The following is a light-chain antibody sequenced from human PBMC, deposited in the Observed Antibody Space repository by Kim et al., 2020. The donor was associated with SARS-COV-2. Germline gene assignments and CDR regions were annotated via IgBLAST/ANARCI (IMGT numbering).Light chain of an antibody. Sequence: QSALTQPRSVSGSPEQSVTISCTGTSSDVGGYNYVSWYQQHPGKAPKLMIYDVTERPSGVPDRFSGSKSGNTASLTISGLQAEDEADYYCCSYAGSPPYVFGTGTKVTVL. CDR1: SSDVGGYNY. J-gene: IGLJ1*01. CDR3: CSYAGSPPYV. CDR2: DVT. V-gene: IGLV2-11*01.